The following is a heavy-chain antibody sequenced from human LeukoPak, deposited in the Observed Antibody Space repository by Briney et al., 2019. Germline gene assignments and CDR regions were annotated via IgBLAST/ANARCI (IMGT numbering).Heavy chain of an antibody. D-gene: IGHD3-22*01. V-gene: IGHV3-30*04. J-gene: IGHJ6*03. CDR2: ISYDGSNK. Sequence: PGGSLRLSCAASGFTFSSYAMHWVRQAPGKGLEWVTVISYDGSNKYYADSVKGRFTISGDTAKNSLFLQMNNLRAEDTAIYYCARDYFDSSDYPQTYYYYYMDVWGKGTTVTVSS. CDR1: GFTFSSYA. CDR3: ARDYFDSSDYPQTYYYYYMDV.